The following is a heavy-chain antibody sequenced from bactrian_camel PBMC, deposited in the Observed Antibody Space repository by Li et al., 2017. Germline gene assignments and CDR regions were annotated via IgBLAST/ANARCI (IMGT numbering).Heavy chain of an antibody. J-gene: IGHJ4*01. V-gene: IGHV3S40*01. D-gene: IGHD6*01. CDR1: GFLFSSYD. CDR3: AASSFSCASWSTGTMI. CDR2: INSGGETT. Sequence: DVQLVESGGASVQPGGSLRLSCVASGFLFSSYDMQWLRQAPRKGLEWISGINSGGETTYYSDSVKGRFTISRDNAKNTLYLQMNSLKPEDTAVYYCAASSFSCASWSTGTMIIGARGPRSPSP.